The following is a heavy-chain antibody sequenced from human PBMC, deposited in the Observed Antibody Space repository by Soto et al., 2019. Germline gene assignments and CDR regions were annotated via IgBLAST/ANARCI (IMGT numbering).Heavy chain of an antibody. CDR2: ISSGGNTK. CDR3: ARVAY. J-gene: IGHJ4*02. Sequence: WGSLLLSCASSVFTFSSYSMNWVRQAPGKGLEWVSSISSGGNTKSYASSVKGRFTISRDNAKNSLYLEMNSLRPEDTAVYYCARVAYWGQGTLVTVSS. V-gene: IGHV3-21*06. CDR1: VFTFSSYS.